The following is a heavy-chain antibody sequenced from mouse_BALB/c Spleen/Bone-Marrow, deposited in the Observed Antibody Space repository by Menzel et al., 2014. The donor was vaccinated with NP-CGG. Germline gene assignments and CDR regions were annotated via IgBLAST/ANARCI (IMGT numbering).Heavy chain of an antibody. CDR3: ARYDGYFDY. CDR2: IYYSGTI. J-gene: IGHJ2*01. V-gene: IGHV3-5*02. CDR1: GTSITTENNR. Sequence: EVQRVESGPGLVKPSQTVSLTCTATGTSITTENNRWGGFRQFPGNNLEGKGYIYYSGTITYNPSLTSRTTIAGDTSKNQFFLEMNSLTAEDTATYYCARYDGYFDYWGQGTTLTVSS. D-gene: IGHD2-3*01.